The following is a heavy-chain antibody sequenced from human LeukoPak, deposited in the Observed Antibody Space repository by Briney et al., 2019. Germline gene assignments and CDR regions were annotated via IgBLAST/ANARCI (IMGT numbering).Heavy chain of an antibody. V-gene: IGHV3-53*01. CDR1: GFTVSSNY. Sequence: QPGGSLRLSCAASGFTVSSNYMSWVRQAPGKGLEWVSVIYSGGSTYYADSVKGRFTISRDNSKNTLYLQMNSLRAEDTAEYYCAKGKQWLASLFDYWGQGILVTVSS. CDR3: AKGKQWLASLFDY. D-gene: IGHD6-19*01. CDR2: IYSGGST. J-gene: IGHJ4*02.